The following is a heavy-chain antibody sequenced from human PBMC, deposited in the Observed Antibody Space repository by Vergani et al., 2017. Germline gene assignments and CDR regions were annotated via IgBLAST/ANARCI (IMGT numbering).Heavy chain of an antibody. V-gene: IGHV3-48*01. D-gene: IGHD3-22*01. CDR1: GFTFSSYS. Sequence: EVQLVESGGGLVHPGGSLRLSCAASGFTFSSYSMNWVRQAPGKGLEWISYISSSSSTIYYADSVKGRFTISRDNAKNSLYLQMNSLRAEGTAVYYCAILITMMPFDLWGRGTLVTVSS. CDR3: AILITMMPFDL. J-gene: IGHJ2*01. CDR2: ISSSSSTI.